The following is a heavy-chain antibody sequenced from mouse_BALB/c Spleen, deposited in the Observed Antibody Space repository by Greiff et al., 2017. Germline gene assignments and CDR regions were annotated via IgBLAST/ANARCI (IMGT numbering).Heavy chain of an antibody. CDR3: ARSGTTVVADYAMDY. Sequence: VQRVESGAELVRPGVSVKISCKGSGYTFTDYAMHWVKQSHAKSLEWIGVISTYYGDASYNQKFKGKATMTVDKSSSTAYMELARLTSEDSAIYYCARSGTTVVADYAMDYWGQGTSVTVSS. CDR2: ISTYYGDA. J-gene: IGHJ4*01. D-gene: IGHD1-1*01. V-gene: IGHV1S137*01. CDR1: GYTFTDYA.